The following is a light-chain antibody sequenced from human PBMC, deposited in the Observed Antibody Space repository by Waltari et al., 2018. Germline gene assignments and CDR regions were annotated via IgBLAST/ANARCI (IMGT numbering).Light chain of an antibody. Sequence: QSALTQPASVSGSPGQSITISCTGSIGDVGSYKYVSWYQQHPGQVPKLIIYEVNRRPSGVSNRFSGSKSGNTASLTISWLQAEDEADYYCSSHTSSSTFVFGTGTKVDVL. CDR1: IGDVGSYKY. V-gene: IGLV2-14*01. CDR3: SSHTSSSTFV. J-gene: IGLJ1*01. CDR2: EVN.